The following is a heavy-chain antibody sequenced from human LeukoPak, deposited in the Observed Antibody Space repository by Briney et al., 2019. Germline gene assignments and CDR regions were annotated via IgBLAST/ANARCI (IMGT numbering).Heavy chain of an antibody. D-gene: IGHD3-22*01. V-gene: IGHV1-18*01. J-gene: IGHJ4*02. CDR3: AREHGSSCSPTYYFDY. CDR2: ISAYNGNT. Sequence: ASVKVSCEASGYTFTNYGISWVRQAPGQGLEWMGWISAYNGNTNYAQKLQGRVTMTTDTSTSTAYMELRSLRSDDTAVYYCAREHGSSCSPTYYFDYWGQGTLVTVSS. CDR1: GYTFTNYG.